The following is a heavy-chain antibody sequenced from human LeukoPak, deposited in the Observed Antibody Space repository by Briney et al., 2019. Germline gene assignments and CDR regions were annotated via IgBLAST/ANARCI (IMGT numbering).Heavy chain of an antibody. CDR2: IIPILGIA. Sequence: SVKVSCKASGGTFSSYTISWVRQAPGQGLEWMGRIIPILGIANYAQKFQGRVTITADKSTGTAYMELSSLRSEDTAVYYRARWGSSGYYLDYWGQGTLVTVSS. D-gene: IGHD3-22*01. V-gene: IGHV1-69*02. CDR3: ARWGSSGYYLDY. J-gene: IGHJ4*02. CDR1: GGTFSSYT.